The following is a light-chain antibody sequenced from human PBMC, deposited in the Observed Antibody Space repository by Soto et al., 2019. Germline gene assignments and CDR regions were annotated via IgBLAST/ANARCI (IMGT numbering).Light chain of an antibody. CDR3: HQYNNLPPWT. Sequence: EVGLRQSNENLSVSPGERATLSCRASQSLSTNLAWYQQKPGQAPRLLIYRASTRATGIPARFSGSGSGTEFTLTISSLQSEDFAVYYCHQYNNLPPWTFGPGT. V-gene: IGKV3-15*01. CDR2: RAS. J-gene: IGKJ1*01. CDR1: QSLSTN.